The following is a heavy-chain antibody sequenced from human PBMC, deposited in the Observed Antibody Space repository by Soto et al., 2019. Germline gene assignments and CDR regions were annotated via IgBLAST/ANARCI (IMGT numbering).Heavy chain of an antibody. D-gene: IGHD3-22*01. CDR2: IYYSGST. CDR1: GGSISSSSYY. CDR3: ARPVVTTNWFDP. Sequence: QLQLQESGPGLVKPSETLSLTCTVSGGSISSSSYYWGWIRQPPGKGLEWIGSIYYSGSTYYNPSLKSRVTISVDTSKNQFSLKLSSVTAADTAVYYCARPVVTTNWFDPWGQGTLVTVSS. V-gene: IGHV4-39*01. J-gene: IGHJ5*02.